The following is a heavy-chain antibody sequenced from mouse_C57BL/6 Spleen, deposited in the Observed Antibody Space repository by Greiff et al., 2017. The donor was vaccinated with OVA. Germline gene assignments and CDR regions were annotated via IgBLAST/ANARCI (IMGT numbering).Heavy chain of an antibody. CDR1: GYTFTSYW. J-gene: IGHJ4*01. D-gene: IGHD2-1*01. CDR3: ARGEVYYGNYDYYAMDY. Sequence: QVQLQQPGAELVKPGASVKLSCKASGYTFTSYWMHWVKQRPGQGLEWIGMIHPNSGSTNYNEKFKSKATLTVDKSSSTAYMQLSSLTSEDSAVYYCARGEVYYGNYDYYAMDYWGQGTSVTVSS. V-gene: IGHV1-64*01. CDR2: IHPNSGST.